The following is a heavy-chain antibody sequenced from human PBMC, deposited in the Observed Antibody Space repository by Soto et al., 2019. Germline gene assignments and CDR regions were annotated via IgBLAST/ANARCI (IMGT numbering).Heavy chain of an antibody. J-gene: IGHJ4*02. CDR3: AREYRYDYYDSSGPLDY. V-gene: IGHV3-48*01. D-gene: IGHD3-22*01. CDR1: SFTYISYS. Sequence: GRPVWLSGGSSSFTYISYSMKWVGPFTRKGVGWLSYISRSSNTIYYADSVQGRFTIARDHSKKTLYLQMNSLRAEDTAVYYCAREYRYDYYDSSGPLDYWGQGTLVTVSS. CDR2: ISRSSNTI.